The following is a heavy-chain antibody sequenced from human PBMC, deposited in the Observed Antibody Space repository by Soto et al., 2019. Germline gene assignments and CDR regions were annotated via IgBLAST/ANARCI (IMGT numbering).Heavy chain of an antibody. D-gene: IGHD2-21*01. CDR2: INPETGGT. Sequence: ASVKVSCKASGYTFTGYYVHWVREAPGQGLEWMGWINPETGGTSYAQKFQGRVTLSRDTSINTAYLELSSLRFDDAAVYFCARERFQVISDGMDVWGQGTTVTVSS. CDR1: GYTFTGYY. CDR3: ARERFQVISDGMDV. J-gene: IGHJ6*02. V-gene: IGHV1-2*02.